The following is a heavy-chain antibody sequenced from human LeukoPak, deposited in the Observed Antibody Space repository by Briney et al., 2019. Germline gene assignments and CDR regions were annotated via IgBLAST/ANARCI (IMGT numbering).Heavy chain of an antibody. D-gene: IGHD4-23*01. Sequence: ASVKVSCKVSGYTLTELSMHWVRQAPGKGLEWMGGFDPEDGETIYAQKFQGRVTMTEDTSTDTAYMELSSLRSEDTAVYYCARVGVDYSGNIIKYYFDYWGQGTLVTVSS. CDR2: FDPEDGET. V-gene: IGHV1-24*01. J-gene: IGHJ4*02. CDR3: ARVGVDYSGNIIKYYFDY. CDR1: GYTLTELS.